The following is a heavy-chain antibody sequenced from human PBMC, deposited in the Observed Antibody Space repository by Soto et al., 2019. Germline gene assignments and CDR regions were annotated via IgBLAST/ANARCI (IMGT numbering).Heavy chain of an antibody. CDR1: GGSFTGYY. Sequence: QVQLQQWGAGLLKPSETLSLTCAVNGGSFTGYYWSWVRQPPGKGLEWIGEIKDGGTTNYSPSLRSRVTLSPDTSKKQFSLKVTSVTAADTAVYYCARGQEGVVATHWDQGTLVTVSS. D-gene: IGHD2-2*01. J-gene: IGHJ4*02. CDR2: IKDGGTT. V-gene: IGHV4-34*01. CDR3: ARGQEGVVATH.